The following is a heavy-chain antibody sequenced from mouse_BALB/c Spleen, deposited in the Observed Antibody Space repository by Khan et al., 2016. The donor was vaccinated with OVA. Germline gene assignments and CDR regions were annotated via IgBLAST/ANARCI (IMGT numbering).Heavy chain of an antibody. CDR1: GYSFTSYY. CDR2: IDPFNGGT. V-gene: IGHV1S135*01. Sequence: VQLQQPGPELMKPGASVNISCKASGYSFTSYYIHWVKQSHGKSLEWIGYIDPFNGGTDYNQQFKGKATLTVDKSSSTAYMHLSSLTSEDSAVYDCARGAFGYWGQGTLVTVSA. J-gene: IGHJ3*01. CDR3: ARGAFGY.